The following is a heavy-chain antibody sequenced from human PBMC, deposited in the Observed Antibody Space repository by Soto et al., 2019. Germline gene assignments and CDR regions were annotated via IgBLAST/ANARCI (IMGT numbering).Heavy chain of an antibody. CDR3: ARVGAELRYFDWYRGGSADY. V-gene: IGHV1-18*01. Sequence: GASVKVSCKASGYTFTSYGISWVRQAPGQGLEWMGWISAYNGNTNYAQKLQGRVTMTTDTSTSTAYMELRSLRSDDTAVYYCARVGAELRYFDWYRGGSADYWGQGTLVTVSS. D-gene: IGHD3-9*01. CDR2: ISAYNGNT. J-gene: IGHJ4*02. CDR1: GYTFTSYG.